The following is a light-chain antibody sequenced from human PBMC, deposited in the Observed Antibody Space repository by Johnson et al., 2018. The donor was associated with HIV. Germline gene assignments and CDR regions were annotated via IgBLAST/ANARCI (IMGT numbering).Light chain of an antibody. CDR2: DNN. V-gene: IGLV1-51*01. Sequence: QSVLTQPPSVSAAPGQKVTISCSGSGSNIGNNYVSWYQQLPGTAPKLLIFDNNKRPSGIPDRFSGSKSGTSATLGITGLQTGDEADYYCETWDSSLSGVFGTGPKVTVV. CDR1: GSNIGNNY. CDR3: ETWDSSLSGV. J-gene: IGLJ1*01.